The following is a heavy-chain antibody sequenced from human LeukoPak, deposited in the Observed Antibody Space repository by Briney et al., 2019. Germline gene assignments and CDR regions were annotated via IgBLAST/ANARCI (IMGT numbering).Heavy chain of an antibody. CDR2: ISYDASNK. CDR3: ARPQAPYDSSGYYRGAFDI. D-gene: IGHD3-22*01. CDR1: GFTFSIYA. J-gene: IGHJ3*02. Sequence: GRSLTLSCAASGFTFSIYAMHWVRQAPGKGLEWVAVISYDASNKYYADSLKGRFTISRDNSKNTLYLQMNSLRADDTAVYYCARPQAPYDSSGYYRGAFDIWGQGTMVTVSS. V-gene: IGHV3-30-3*01.